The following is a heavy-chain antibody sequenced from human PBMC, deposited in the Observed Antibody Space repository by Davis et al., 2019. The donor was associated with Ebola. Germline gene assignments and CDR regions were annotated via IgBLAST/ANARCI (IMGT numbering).Heavy chain of an antibody. J-gene: IGHJ3*02. CDR2: LGTSADT. CDR3: AKDTSNIWFDI. CDR1: GFVFRNYV. D-gene: IGHD1-26*01. V-gene: IGHV3-23*01. Sequence: PGGSLRLSCVASGFVFRNYVMSWVRQAPGKGLEWVSTLGTSADTYYADSVKGRFTISRDNSKITLYLQMNGLRVEDTAIYYYAKDTSNIWFDIWGQGTNVTVSS.